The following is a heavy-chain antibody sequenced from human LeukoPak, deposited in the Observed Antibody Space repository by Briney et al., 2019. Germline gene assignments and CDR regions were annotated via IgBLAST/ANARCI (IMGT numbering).Heavy chain of an antibody. D-gene: IGHD5-18*01. CDR3: ARGRLWPDAFDI. J-gene: IGHJ3*02. V-gene: IGHV3-21*01. CDR1: GFTFSSYS. CDR2: ISSSSSYI. Sequence: PGGSLRLSCAASGFTFSSYSMNWVRQAPGKGLEWVSSISSSSSYIYYADSVKGRFTISRDNAKNSLYLQMNSPRAEDTAVYYCARGRLWPDAFDIWGQGTMVTVSS.